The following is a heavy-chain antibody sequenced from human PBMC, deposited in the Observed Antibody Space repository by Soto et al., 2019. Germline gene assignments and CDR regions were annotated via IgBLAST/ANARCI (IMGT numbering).Heavy chain of an antibody. D-gene: IGHD2-2*01. CDR2: IDPSDSYT. CDR1: GYSFTSYW. CDR3: ARHLRDIVVVPTGMDV. V-gene: IGHV5-10-1*01. J-gene: IGHJ6*02. Sequence: ESLTISCKGSGYSFTSYWISWVRQMPGKGLEWMGRIDPSDSYTNYSPSFQGHVTISADKSISTAYLQWSSLKASDTAMYYCARHLRDIVVVPTGMDVWGQGTTVTVSS.